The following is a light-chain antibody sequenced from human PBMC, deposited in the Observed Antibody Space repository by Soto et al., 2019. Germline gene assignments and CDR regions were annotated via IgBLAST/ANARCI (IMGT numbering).Light chain of an antibody. J-gene: IGKJ4*01. CDR2: GAS. CDR1: QSVSSSY. V-gene: IGKV3-20*01. Sequence: EIVWTQSPGTLSLSPGERATLSCRASQSVSSSYLAWYQQNPGQAPRLLIYGASSRATGIPDRFSGSGSGTDFTITISRLEPEDFAVYFCQEYGNSPLTFGGGTKVEIK. CDR3: QEYGNSPLT.